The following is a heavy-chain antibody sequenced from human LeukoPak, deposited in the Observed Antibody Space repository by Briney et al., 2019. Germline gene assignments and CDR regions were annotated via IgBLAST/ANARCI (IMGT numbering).Heavy chain of an antibody. V-gene: IGHV4-39*01. J-gene: IGHJ4*02. Sequence: SETLSLTCTVSGGSISSSSYYWGWIRQPPGKGLEWIGSIYYSGSTYYNPSLKSRVTISVDTSKNQFSLKLSSVTAADTAVYYCASGRYYDFWSGYWDDYWGQGTLVTVSS. CDR3: ASGRYYDFWSGYWDDY. CDR2: IYYSGST. CDR1: GGSISSSSYY. D-gene: IGHD3-3*01.